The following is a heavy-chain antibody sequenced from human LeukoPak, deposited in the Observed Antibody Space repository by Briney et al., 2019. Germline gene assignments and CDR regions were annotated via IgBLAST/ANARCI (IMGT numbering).Heavy chain of an antibody. CDR2: IYGGAAA. CDR1: GNNVSRNY. J-gene: IGHJ4*02. Sequence: GGSLRLSCAASGNNVSRNYMTWIRQAPGKGMEWVSLIYGGAAAYYAESVRGRFIISRDNSKNTLFLQMNSLRTEDTAVYYCVSSTGQQLVPYDYWGQGTHVTFSS. D-gene: IGHD6-13*01. CDR3: VSSTGQQLVPYDY. V-gene: IGHV3-66*02.